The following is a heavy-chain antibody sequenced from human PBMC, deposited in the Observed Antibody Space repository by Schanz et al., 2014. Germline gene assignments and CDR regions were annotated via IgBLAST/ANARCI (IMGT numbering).Heavy chain of an antibody. CDR2: ISGNGGST. CDR1: GFTFTTNA. Sequence: EVQLVESGGGLVQPGGSLRLTCAASGFTFTTNAMSWVRQPPGKGLEWVSAISGNGGSTYFADSVKGRFTISRDNSKNTLYLQMNSLRAEDTAVYYCARGSAIAAQDGTWFDPWGQGTLVTVSS. CDR3: ARGSAIAAQDGTWFDP. V-gene: IGHV3-23*04. J-gene: IGHJ5*02. D-gene: IGHD6-13*01.